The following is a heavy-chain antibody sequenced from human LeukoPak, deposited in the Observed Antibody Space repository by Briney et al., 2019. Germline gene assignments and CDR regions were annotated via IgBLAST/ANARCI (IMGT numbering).Heavy chain of an antibody. D-gene: IGHD6-13*01. CDR3: VGIRTDYYFDY. Sequence: PGWSLRLSCAASGFTFSSYAMHWVRQAPDKGLEWVAVISYDGSNKYYADSVKGRFTISRDNSKNTLYLQMNSLRAEDTAVYYCVGIRTDYYFDYWGQGTLVTVSS. CDR1: GFTFSSYA. J-gene: IGHJ4*02. V-gene: IGHV3-30-3*01. CDR2: ISYDGSNK.